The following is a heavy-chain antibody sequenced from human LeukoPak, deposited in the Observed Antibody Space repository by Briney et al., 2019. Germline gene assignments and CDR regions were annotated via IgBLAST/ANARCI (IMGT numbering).Heavy chain of an antibody. CDR3: ARAKWTDRTYNWFDP. Sequence: PSGTLSLTCTVSGGSISSRSYYSGRVRYPPGKGLEGVGSLYYSGSTYYNPSLKSRDTISVDTPKNQFSLELSSVSAADTGVYYCARAKWTDRTYNWFDPWGQGNLDSVSS. D-gene: IGHD1-14*01. V-gene: IGHV4-39*07. CDR2: LYYSGST. CDR1: GGSISSRSYY. J-gene: IGHJ5*02.